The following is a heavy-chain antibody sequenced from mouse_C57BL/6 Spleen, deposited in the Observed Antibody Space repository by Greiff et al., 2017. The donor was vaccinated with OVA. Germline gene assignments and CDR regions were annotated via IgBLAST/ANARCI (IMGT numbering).Heavy chain of an antibody. CDR2: INYDGSST. D-gene: IGHD4-1*01. Sequence: EVMLVESEGGLVQPGSSMKLSCTASGFTFSDYYMAWVRQVPEKGLEWVANINYDGSSTYYLDSLKSRFIISRDNAKNILYLQMSSLKSEDTATYYCASGGGTNFDYWGQGTTLTVSS. J-gene: IGHJ2*01. V-gene: IGHV5-16*01. CDR3: ASGGGTNFDY. CDR1: GFTFSDYY.